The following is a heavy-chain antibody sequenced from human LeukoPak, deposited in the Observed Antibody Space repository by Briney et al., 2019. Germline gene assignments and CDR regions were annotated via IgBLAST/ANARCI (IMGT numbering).Heavy chain of an antibody. Sequence: ASVKVSCKASGYTFTKYAMHWVRQAPGQRPEWMGWTNVGNGNTKYSQKFQGRVTITRDTSASTVYMELSSLRSEDTALYYCARDLFNYDFLTGPLDYWGQGTLVTVSS. V-gene: IGHV1-3*01. J-gene: IGHJ4*02. CDR3: ARDLFNYDFLTGPLDY. CDR2: TNVGNGNT. CDR1: GYTFTKYA. D-gene: IGHD3-9*01.